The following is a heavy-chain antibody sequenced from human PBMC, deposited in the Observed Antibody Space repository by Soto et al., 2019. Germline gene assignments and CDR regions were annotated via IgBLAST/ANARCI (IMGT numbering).Heavy chain of an antibody. Sequence: PSETLSLTCTVSGGSISSSSYYWGWIRQPPGKGLEWIGSIYYSGSTYYNPSLKSRVTISVDTSKNQFSLKLSSVTAADTAVYYCARLYYYYYYMDVWGKGTTVTVS. J-gene: IGHJ6*03. CDR3: ARLYYYYYYMDV. CDR1: GGSISSSSYY. V-gene: IGHV4-39*01. CDR2: IYYSGST.